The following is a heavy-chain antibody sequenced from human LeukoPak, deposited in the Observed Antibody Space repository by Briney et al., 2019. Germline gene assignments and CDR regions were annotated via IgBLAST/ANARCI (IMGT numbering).Heavy chain of an antibody. CDR1: GFTFSNYN. Sequence: GGSLRLSCAASGFTFSNYNMNWVRQAPGKGLEWISSISSSSGYIYCADSVKGRFTISRDNAKNSLYLQMNSLRAEDTAVYYCARRFRAFDIWGQGTMVTVSS. D-gene: IGHD3-3*01. CDR2: ISSSSGYI. V-gene: IGHV3-21*01. J-gene: IGHJ3*02. CDR3: ARRFRAFDI.